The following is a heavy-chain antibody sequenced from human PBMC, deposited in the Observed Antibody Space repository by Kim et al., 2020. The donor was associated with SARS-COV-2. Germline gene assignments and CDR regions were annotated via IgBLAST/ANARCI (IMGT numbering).Heavy chain of an antibody. CDR1: GGSISSSSYY. J-gene: IGHJ6*02. CDR2: IYYSGST. V-gene: IGHV4-39*01. Sequence: SETLSLTCTVSGGSISSSSYYWGWIRQPPGKGLEWIGSIYYSGSTYYNPSLKSRVTISVDTSKNQFSLKLSSVTAADTAVYYCARHALRSITMVRGVIGYGMDVWGQGTPVTVSS. D-gene: IGHD3-10*01. CDR3: ARHALRSITMVRGVIGYGMDV.